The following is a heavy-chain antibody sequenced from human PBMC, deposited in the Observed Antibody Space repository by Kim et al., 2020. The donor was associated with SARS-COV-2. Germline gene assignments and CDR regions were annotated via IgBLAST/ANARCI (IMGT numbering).Heavy chain of an antibody. CDR3: ARDRSPAYYYDSSGYSDAFDI. V-gene: IGHV3-48*02. J-gene: IGHJ3*02. D-gene: IGHD3-22*01. Sequence: GGSLRLSCAASGFTFSSYSMNWVRQAPGKGLEWVSFISSSSSTIYYADSVKGRFTISRDNAKNSLYMQMNSLRDEDTAVYYCARDRSPAYYYDSSGYSDAFDIWGQVSMVTVSS. CDR1: GFTFSSYS. CDR2: ISSSSSTI.